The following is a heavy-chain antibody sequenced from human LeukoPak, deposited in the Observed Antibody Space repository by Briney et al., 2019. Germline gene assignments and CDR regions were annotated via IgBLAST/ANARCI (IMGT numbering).Heavy chain of an antibody. Sequence: SETLSLTCTVSGGSISSYYWSWIRQPPGKGLEWIGYIYYSGSTNYNPSLKSRVTISVDTSKNQFSLKLSSVTAADTAVYYCARYCSGGSCYSLAFDIWGQGTMVTVSS. CDR1: GGSISSYY. D-gene: IGHD2-15*01. CDR3: ARYCSGGSCYSLAFDI. V-gene: IGHV4-59*08. CDR2: IYYSGST. J-gene: IGHJ3*02.